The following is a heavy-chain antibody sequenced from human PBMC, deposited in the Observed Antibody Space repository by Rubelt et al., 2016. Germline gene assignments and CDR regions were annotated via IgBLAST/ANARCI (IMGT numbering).Heavy chain of an antibody. CDR2: IIHILGIA. V-gene: IGHV1-69*04. CDR3: ARPSFGALYAFDI. J-gene: IGHJ3*02. D-gene: IGHD3-10*01. Sequence: QVQLVQSGAEVKKPGSSVKVSCKASGGTFSSYAISWVRQAPGQGLEWMGRIIHILGIANYAQKFKGSVTITADKSTSTAYMELSSRRSEDTAVYYCARPSFGALYAFDIWGQGTMVTVSS. CDR1: GGTFSSYA.